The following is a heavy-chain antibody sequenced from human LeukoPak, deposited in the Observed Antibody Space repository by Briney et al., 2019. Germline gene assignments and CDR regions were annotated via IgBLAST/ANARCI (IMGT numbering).Heavy chain of an antibody. CDR3: ARSKYRIVVVTRFDY. J-gene: IGHJ4*02. D-gene: IGHD3-22*01. CDR2: ISSSSSYI. Sequence: GGSLRLSCAASGFTFSSYSMNWVRRAPGKGLEWVSSISSSSSYIYYADSVKGRFTISRDNAKNSLYLQMNSLRAEDTAVYYCARSKYRIVVVTRFDYWGQGTLVTVSS. V-gene: IGHV3-21*04. CDR1: GFTFSSYS.